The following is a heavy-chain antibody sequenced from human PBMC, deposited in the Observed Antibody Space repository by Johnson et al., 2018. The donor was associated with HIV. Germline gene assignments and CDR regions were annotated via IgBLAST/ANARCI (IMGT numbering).Heavy chain of an antibody. Sequence: VQLVESGGGLVQPGGSLRLSCAASAFTVSDNYLSWVRQAPGKGLEWVSVIYTGGSTYSADSVTGRFTISRDNSKNTLYLQMNSLRVEDTAVYYCASSYSESDAFDIWGQGTMVTVSS. CDR3: ASSYSESDAFDI. J-gene: IGHJ3*02. V-gene: IGHV3-66*01. D-gene: IGHD3-10*01. CDR2: IYTGGST. CDR1: AFTVSDNY.